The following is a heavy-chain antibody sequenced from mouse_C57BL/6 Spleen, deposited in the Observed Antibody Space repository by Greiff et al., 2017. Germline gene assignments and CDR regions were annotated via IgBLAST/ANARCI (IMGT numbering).Heavy chain of an antibody. D-gene: IGHD1-1*01. CDR2: IDPETGGT. CDR1: GYTFTDYE. Sequence: LVESGAELVRPGASVTLSCKASGYTFTDYEMHWVKQTPVHGLEWIGAIDPETGGTAYNQKFKGKAILTADKSSSTAYMELRSLTSEDSAVYYCTRSLYYYGSSYVSYFDYWGQGTTLTVSS. CDR3: TRSLYYYGSSYVSYFDY. J-gene: IGHJ2*01. V-gene: IGHV1-15*01.